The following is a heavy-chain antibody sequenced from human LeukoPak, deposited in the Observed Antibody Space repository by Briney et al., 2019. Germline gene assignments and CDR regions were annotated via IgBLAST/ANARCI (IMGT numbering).Heavy chain of an antibody. CDR2: INRDGTTT. V-gene: IGHV3-74*01. CDR1: GFTFNSYW. Sequence: GGSLRLSCAASGFTFNSYWMHWARQGPGKGLVWVSRINRDGTTTDYADSVKGRFIISRDNAKNTVYLQMDSLRAEDTAVYYCARDLHIAAADYWGQGTLVTVSS. D-gene: IGHD6-13*01. CDR3: ARDLHIAAADY. J-gene: IGHJ4*02.